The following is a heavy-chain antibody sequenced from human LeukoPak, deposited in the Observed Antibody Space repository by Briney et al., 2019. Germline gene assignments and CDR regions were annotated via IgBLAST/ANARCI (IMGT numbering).Heavy chain of an antibody. V-gene: IGHV4-34*01. Sequence: PSGTLSLTCAVYGGSFSGYYWSWVRHPPGKGLEWIGEINHSGSTTYNPSLKSRVTISVDTSKNQFSLKLSSVTAADTAAYYCARVAVVNDAFDIWGQGTMVTVSS. J-gene: IGHJ3*02. CDR2: INHSGST. CDR3: ARVAVVNDAFDI. CDR1: GGSFSGYY.